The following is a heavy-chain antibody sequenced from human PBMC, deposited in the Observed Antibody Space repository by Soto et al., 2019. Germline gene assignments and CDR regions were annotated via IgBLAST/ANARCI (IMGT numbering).Heavy chain of an antibody. CDR3: AARVALCY. CDR1: GFTFSSYA. CDR2: ISDTGCNI. J-gene: IGHJ4*02. D-gene: IGHD2-15*01. V-gene: IGHV3-23*01. Sequence: EVQLLESGGGLVQPGGSLSLSCAPSGFTFSSYAMNWVRQAPGKGLEWVTAISDTGCNIFYADSVKGRFTISRYNSKNTLYLQRNRLRADDTAVFYCAARVALCYWGQGTLV.